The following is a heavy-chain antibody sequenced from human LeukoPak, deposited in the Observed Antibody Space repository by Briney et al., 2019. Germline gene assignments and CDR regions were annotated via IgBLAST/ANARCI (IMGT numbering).Heavy chain of an antibody. J-gene: IGHJ4*02. D-gene: IGHD3-10*01. CDR2: IWYDGSNK. V-gene: IGHV3-33*01. CDR1: GFTFSSYG. Sequence: PGRSLRLSCAASGFTFSSYGMHWVRQAPGKGLEWVAVIWYDGSNKYYADSVKGRFTTSRDNSKNTLYLQMNSLRAEDTAVYYCARDRYYYGSGSYLDYWGQGTLVTVSS. CDR3: ARDRYYYGSGSYLDY.